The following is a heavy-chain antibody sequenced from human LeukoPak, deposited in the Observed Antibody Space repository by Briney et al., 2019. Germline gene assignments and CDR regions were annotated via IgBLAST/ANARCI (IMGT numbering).Heavy chain of an antibody. CDR1: GESLSDYY. Sequence: SETLSLTCAVYGESLSDYYWNWFRQPPGKGLEWIAEINPSGNTRYNPSLMSRVTISVDTSKNHFSLRLTSVTAADTAMYYCARGRGTWGQGTLVTVSS. J-gene: IGHJ5*02. CDR3: ARGRGT. D-gene: IGHD3-10*01. CDR2: INPSGNT. V-gene: IGHV4-34*01.